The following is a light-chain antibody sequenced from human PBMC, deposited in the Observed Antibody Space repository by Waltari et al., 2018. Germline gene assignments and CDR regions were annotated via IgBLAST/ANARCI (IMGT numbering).Light chain of an antibody. CDR2: DAS. Sequence: EIVLTQSPATLSLSPGQRATLSCRASQSINNFLAWYQQTPGQPPRPPIADASSRATGIPARFSGSGSGTDFTLTISRLEPEDFAIYYCQLRDNWPPYTFGQGTKLEIK. CDR3: QLRDNWPPYT. V-gene: IGKV3-11*01. CDR1: QSINNF. J-gene: IGKJ2*01.